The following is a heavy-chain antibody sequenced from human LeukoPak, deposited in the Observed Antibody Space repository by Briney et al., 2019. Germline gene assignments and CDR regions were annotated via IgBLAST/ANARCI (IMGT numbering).Heavy chain of an antibody. D-gene: IGHD2-8*02. V-gene: IGHV4-59*01. J-gene: IGHJ4*02. Sequence: SETLSLTCTVSGDSITSYHGNWIPHPTGKGLVWIGYIYYSGTTNFNPSLKSRVTMSVDTSRNHFSLQLSSVTAADTALYYCARATTAYCTGGICPNFDFWGQGTLVTVSS. CDR3: ARATTAYCTGGICPNFDF. CDR2: IYYSGTT. CDR1: GDSITSYH.